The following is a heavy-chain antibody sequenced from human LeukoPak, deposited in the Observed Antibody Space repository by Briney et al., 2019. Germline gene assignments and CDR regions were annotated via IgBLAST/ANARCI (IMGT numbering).Heavy chain of an antibody. CDR3: AKGSNGYGDY. Sequence: PGRSLRLSCAASGLTFSNYGMHWVRQAPGKGLEWVAVISYDGSDKYYADSVKGRFTISRDNSKNTLSLQVNSLRAEDTAVYYCAKGSNGYGDYWGQGTLVTVSS. D-gene: IGHD5-18*01. J-gene: IGHJ4*02. CDR1: GLTFSNYG. CDR2: ISYDGSDK. V-gene: IGHV3-30*18.